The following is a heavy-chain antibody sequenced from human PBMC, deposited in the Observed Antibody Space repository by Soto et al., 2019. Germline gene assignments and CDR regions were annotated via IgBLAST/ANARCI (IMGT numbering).Heavy chain of an antibody. CDR1: GGSISSGGYY. CDR2: IYYSGST. V-gene: IGHV4-31*03. J-gene: IGHJ5*02. Sequence: SETLSLTCTASGGSISSGGYYWSWIRQHPGKGLEWIGYIYYSGSTYYNPSLKSRVTISVDTSKNQFSLKLSSVTAADTAVYYCARGGTMVRGVTHYNWFDPWGQGTLVTVSS. CDR3: ARGGTMVRGVTHYNWFDP. D-gene: IGHD3-10*01.